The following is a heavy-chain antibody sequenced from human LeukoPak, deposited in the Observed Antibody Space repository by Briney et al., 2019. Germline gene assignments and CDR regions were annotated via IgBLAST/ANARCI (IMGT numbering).Heavy chain of an antibody. CDR2: INSDGSST. Sequence: GGALRLSCTGPGFTFSKYWVHWGRQTPGKGPGGGSGINSDGSSTDYADSVKGSFTISRDNAKNTLYLQMGSLIDEDTAIYYCGLSMVRALSPDYWGQGTLVTVSS. D-gene: IGHD3-10*01. CDR3: GLSMVRALSPDY. CDR1: GFTFSKYW. J-gene: IGHJ4*02. V-gene: IGHV3-74*01.